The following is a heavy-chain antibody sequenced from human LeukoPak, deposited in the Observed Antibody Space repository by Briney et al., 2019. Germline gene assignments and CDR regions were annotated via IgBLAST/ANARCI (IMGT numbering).Heavy chain of an antibody. D-gene: IGHD3-22*01. CDR3: ARVAHYDSSGIGNY. V-gene: IGHV3-53*01. Sequence: GGSLRLSCAASGFTVSSNYMSWVRQAPGKGLEWVSVIYSGGSTYYADSVKGRFTISRDNSKNTLYLQMNSPRAEDTAVYYCARVAHYDSSGIGNYWGQGTLVTVSS. J-gene: IGHJ4*02. CDR2: IYSGGST. CDR1: GFTVSSNY.